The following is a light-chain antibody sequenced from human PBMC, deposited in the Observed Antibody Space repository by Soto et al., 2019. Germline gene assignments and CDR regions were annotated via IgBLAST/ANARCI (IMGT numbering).Light chain of an antibody. J-gene: IGLJ1*01. CDR3: KSYDSNRSVYV. Sequence: QSVLTQPPSVSGAPGQWITISCTGSSSNIGARYDVHWFQQHLGTAPKLLIYGNNNRPSGVPNRFSGSKSGTSASLAITGLQAEDEADYYCKSYDSNRSVYVFGSGTKLTVL. V-gene: IGLV1-40*01. CDR1: SSNIGARYD. CDR2: GNN.